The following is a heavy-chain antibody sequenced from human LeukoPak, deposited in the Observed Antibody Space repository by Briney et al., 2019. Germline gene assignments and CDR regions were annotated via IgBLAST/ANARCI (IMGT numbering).Heavy chain of an antibody. CDR1: GGSISSYY. D-gene: IGHD2-15*01. Sequence: PSETLSLTCTVSGGSISSYYWSWIRQPPGKGLEWIGYIHYSGSTNYNPSLKSRVTISVDTSKNQSSLKLSSVTAADTAVYYCARLPRVVPHYYYYYGMDVWGQGTTVTVSS. CDR2: IHYSGST. CDR3: ARLPRVVPHYYYYYGMDV. J-gene: IGHJ6*02. V-gene: IGHV4-59*01.